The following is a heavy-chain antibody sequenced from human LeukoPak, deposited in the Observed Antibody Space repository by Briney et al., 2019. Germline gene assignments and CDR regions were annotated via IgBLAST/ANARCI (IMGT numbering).Heavy chain of an antibody. CDR3: AKDPISRSRYDDLGY. J-gene: IGHJ4*02. D-gene: IGHD5-12*01. CDR2: ISGSGGST. V-gene: IGHV3-23*01. Sequence: PGGSLRLSCAASGFTFSRYDMSWVRQAPGKGLEWVSAISGSGGSTYYADSVKGRFTISRDNSKNTLYLQMNSLSAEDTAVYYCAKDPISRSRYDDLGYWGQGTLVTVSS. CDR1: GFTFSRYD.